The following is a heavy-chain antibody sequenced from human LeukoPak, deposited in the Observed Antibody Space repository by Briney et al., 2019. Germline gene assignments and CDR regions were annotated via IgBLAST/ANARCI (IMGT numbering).Heavy chain of an antibody. V-gene: IGHV1-18*01. J-gene: IGHJ4*02. D-gene: IGHD3-22*01. CDR3: AREADSSGYFFRPDY. Sequence: ASVTVSCKASGYTFTNYAISWVGQAPGQGLEWMGWISVYSDDTKSAQNLQGRITMTKDTSTSTAYMELRSLRSDDTAVYYCAREADSSGYFFRPDYWGQGTLVTVSS. CDR2: ISVYSDDT. CDR1: GYTFTNYA.